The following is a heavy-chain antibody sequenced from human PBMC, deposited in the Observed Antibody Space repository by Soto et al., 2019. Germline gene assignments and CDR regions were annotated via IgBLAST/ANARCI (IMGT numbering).Heavy chain of an antibody. J-gene: IGHJ4*02. CDR3: AREFRAMALDY. CDR1: GFTFSSYG. D-gene: IGHD5-18*01. CDR2: IWYDGSNK. V-gene: IGHV3-33*01. Sequence: PGGSLRLSCAASGFTFSSYGMHWVRQAPDKGLEWVAVIWYDGSNKYYADSVKGRFTISGDNSKNTLYLQMNSLRAEDTAVYYCAREFRAMALDYWGQGTLVTVSS.